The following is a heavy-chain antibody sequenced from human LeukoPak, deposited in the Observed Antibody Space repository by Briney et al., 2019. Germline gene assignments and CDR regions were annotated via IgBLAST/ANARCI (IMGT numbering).Heavy chain of an antibody. J-gene: IGHJ2*01. D-gene: IGHD2-2*01. CDR3: ARERTRIGYCSSTSCPMLWYFDL. V-gene: IGHV1-18*01. CDR2: ISVYNGNT. Sequence: GASVKVSCKASGYTFTSYGISWVRQAPGQGLEWMGWISVYNGNTNYAQKLQGRVTMTTDTSTSTAYMELRSLRSDDTAVYYCARERTRIGYCSSTSCPMLWYFDLWGRGTLVTVSS. CDR1: GYTFTSYG.